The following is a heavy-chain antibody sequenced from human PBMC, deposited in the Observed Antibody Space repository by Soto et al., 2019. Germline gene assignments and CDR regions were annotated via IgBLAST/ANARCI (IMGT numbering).Heavy chain of an antibody. CDR3: AKSPISVAEYNWFDP. V-gene: IGHV3-23*01. CDR1: GFTFSSYA. Sequence: EVQLLESGGGLVQPGVSLRLSCAASGFTFSSYAMSWVRQAPGKGLEWVSAISGIGGSTYYADSVKGRFTISRDNSKNTLYLQMNSLRAEDTAVYYCAKSPISVAEYNWFDPWGQGTLVTVSS. D-gene: IGHD6-19*01. CDR2: ISGIGGST. J-gene: IGHJ5*02.